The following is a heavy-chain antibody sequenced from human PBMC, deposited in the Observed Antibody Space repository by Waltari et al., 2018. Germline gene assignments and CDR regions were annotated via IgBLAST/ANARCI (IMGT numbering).Heavy chain of an antibody. V-gene: IGHV3-7*01. D-gene: IGHD3-3*01. CDR1: GFTFSGKW. Sequence: EVQLVESGGGLVQPGGSLRLSCAGSGFTFSGKWRAWVRQAPGKGREWVANIKEDGSKKNYGDAVEGRFTISRDNAKNTLYLQMNSLRAEDTALYYCVRHGFWNFDFWGQGTRVTVSS. CDR3: VRHGFWNFDF. CDR2: IKEDGSKK. J-gene: IGHJ4*02.